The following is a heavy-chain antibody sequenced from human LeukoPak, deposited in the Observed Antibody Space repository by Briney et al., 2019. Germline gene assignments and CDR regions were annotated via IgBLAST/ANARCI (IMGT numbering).Heavy chain of an antibody. V-gene: IGHV4-59*01. CDR2: VYYNGNT. CDR3: ARAITIFGVALDY. J-gene: IGHJ4*02. Sequence: SETLSLTCTVSGGSISTYYWSWIRQPPGKGLEWIGYVYYNGNTNYNPSLKGRVTISVDTSKNQFSLKLSSVTAADTAVYYCARAITIFGVALDYWGQGTLVTVSS. D-gene: IGHD3-3*01. CDR1: GGSISTYY.